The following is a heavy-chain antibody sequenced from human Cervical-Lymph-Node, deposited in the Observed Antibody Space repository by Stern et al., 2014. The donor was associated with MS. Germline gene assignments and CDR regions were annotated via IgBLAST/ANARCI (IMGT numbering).Heavy chain of an antibody. D-gene: IGHD4-11*01. Sequence: VQLVQSGAEVKKPGASVNVSCKTSGYTFTYYAISWIRQAPGQGLEWVGWSSPYNGNTNFVQKLQGRVAMTTDTSTSTAYMELRSLRSDDTAVYYCARDDDYTRRAIDYWGQGTLVTVSS. CDR3: ARDDDYTRRAIDY. CDR2: SSPYNGNT. CDR1: GYTFTYYA. J-gene: IGHJ4*02. V-gene: IGHV1-18*01.